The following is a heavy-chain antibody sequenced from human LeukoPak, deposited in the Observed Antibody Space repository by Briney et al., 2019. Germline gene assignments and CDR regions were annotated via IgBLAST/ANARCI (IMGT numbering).Heavy chain of an antibody. V-gene: IGHV4-34*01. Sequence: PSETLSLTCAVSGGSISSGGYYWSWIRQHPGKGLEWIGEINHSGSTNYNPSLKSRVTISVDTSKNQFSLKLSSVTAADTAVYYCAAGGTAGGNYWGQGTLVTVSS. D-gene: IGHD3-16*01. CDR1: GGSISSGGYY. CDR2: INHSGST. J-gene: IGHJ4*02. CDR3: AAGGTAGGNY.